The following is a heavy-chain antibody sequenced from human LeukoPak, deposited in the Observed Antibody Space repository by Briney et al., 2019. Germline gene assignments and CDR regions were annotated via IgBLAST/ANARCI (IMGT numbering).Heavy chain of an antibody. CDR3: ARGDPNDVLTGHYSYYFDY. CDR2: INPNSGGT. CDR1: GYTFTGYF. D-gene: IGHD3-9*01. V-gene: IGHV1-2*02. J-gene: IGHJ4*02. Sequence: ASVKVSCKASGYTFTGYFMHWVRRAPGQGLEWMGWINPNSGGTDYPQKFKGRVTMTKDTSSSTVYMELSRLKSDDTAIYFCARGDPNDVLTGHYSYYFDYWGQGTLVSVSS.